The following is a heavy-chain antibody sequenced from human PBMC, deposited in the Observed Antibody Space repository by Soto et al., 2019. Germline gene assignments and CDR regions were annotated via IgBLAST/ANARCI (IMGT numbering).Heavy chain of an antibody. CDR3: ARGGGSTFNWFDP. Sequence: QLQLQESGPGLVKPSETLSLTCTVSGGSISSFNYFWGWIRQPPGKVLEWIGSLYYSGNTYYNPSGQSPVTRSVDTSKKQCTLTLLSVTAADTAVYYCARGGGSTFNWFDPWGQGTLVTVSP. CDR2: LYYSGNT. D-gene: IGHD2-15*01. J-gene: IGHJ5*02. CDR1: GGSISSFNYF. V-gene: IGHV4-39*01.